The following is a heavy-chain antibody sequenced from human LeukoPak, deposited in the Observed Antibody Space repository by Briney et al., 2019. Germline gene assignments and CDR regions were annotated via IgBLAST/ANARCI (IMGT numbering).Heavy chain of an antibody. CDR1: GFIFSSYN. V-gene: IGHV3-21*01. D-gene: IGHD3-22*01. Sequence: GRSLRLSCAASGFIFSSYNMNWARHAPGKGLEWVSFIDTTGSDMHYADSVTGRFTISRDNAKNSLYLQMDSLRAEDTAVYYCVRTYYYDKSAIFGSWGQGTLVTVSS. J-gene: IGHJ5*02. CDR3: VRTYYYDKSAIFGS. CDR2: IDTTGSDM.